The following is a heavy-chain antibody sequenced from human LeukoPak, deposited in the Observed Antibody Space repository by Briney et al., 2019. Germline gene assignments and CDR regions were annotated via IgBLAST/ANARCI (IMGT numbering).Heavy chain of an antibody. J-gene: IGHJ4*02. CDR3: AKERSSIADRAPSDY. CDR1: GFTFSDYY. CDR2: IGGGGFST. V-gene: IGHV3-23*01. Sequence: GGSLRLSCAASGFTFSDYYMSWVRQAPGKGLEWVSAIGGGGFSTYYADSVKGRFTISRDNSKNTLYVQMNSLRAEDTAVYYCAKERSSIADRAPSDYWGQGTLVTVSS. D-gene: IGHD6-6*01.